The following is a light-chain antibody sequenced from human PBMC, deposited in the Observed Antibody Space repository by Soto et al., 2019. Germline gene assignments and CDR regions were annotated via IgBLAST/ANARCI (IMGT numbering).Light chain of an antibody. CDR2: AVS. J-gene: IGLJ1*01. CDR3: SSYTSGNTCV. Sequence: QSALTQPASVSGSPVQSITISCTGTSSDVGGYNYVSWCQQHPGKAPKLIISAVSNRPSGVSNRFSGSKSGDTASLTISGLQAEDEADYYCSSYTSGNTCVFGTGTKLTVL. V-gene: IGLV2-14*01. CDR1: SSDVGGYNY.